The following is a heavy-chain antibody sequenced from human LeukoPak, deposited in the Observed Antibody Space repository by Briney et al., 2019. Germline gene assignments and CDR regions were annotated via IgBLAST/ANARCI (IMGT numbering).Heavy chain of an antibody. CDR2: IYNSGST. CDR3: ARGAPPDS. Sequence: ASQTLSLTCIVSGASFNTGDYYWDWIRQHPGKGLEWIGYIYNSGSTYYNPSLKSRVTISVDTSKNHFSLRLTSVTAADSAVYYCARGAPPDSWGQGTLVTVSS. CDR1: GASFNTGDYY. V-gene: IGHV4-31*03. J-gene: IGHJ4*02.